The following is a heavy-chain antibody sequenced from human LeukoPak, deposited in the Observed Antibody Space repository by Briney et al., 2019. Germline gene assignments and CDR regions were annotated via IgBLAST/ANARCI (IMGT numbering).Heavy chain of an antibody. CDR3: ARGKGTAMANLDNWFDP. Sequence: SETLSLTCAVYGGSFSGCYWSWIRQPPGKGLEWIGEINHSGSTNYNPSLKSRVTISVDTSKNQFSLKLSSVTAADTAVYYCARGKGTAMANLDNWFDPWGQGTLVTVSS. D-gene: IGHD5-18*01. J-gene: IGHJ5*02. CDR1: GGSFSGCY. CDR2: INHSGST. V-gene: IGHV4-34*01.